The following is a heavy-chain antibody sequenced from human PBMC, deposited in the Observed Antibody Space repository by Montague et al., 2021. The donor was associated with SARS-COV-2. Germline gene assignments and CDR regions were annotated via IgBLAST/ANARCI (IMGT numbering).Heavy chain of an antibody. J-gene: IGHJ4*02. CDR3: ARESGWLSRGSYSFDY. CDR2: IYYSGST. CDR1: GGSISSSSYY. V-gene: IGHV4-39*07. D-gene: IGHD3-22*01. Sequence: SETLSLTCTVSGGSISSSSYYWGWIRQPPGKGLEWIGSIYYSGSTYYNPSLKSRVTISVDTSKNQFSLKLSSVTAADTAVYYCARESGWLSRGSYSFDYWGQGTMVTVSS.